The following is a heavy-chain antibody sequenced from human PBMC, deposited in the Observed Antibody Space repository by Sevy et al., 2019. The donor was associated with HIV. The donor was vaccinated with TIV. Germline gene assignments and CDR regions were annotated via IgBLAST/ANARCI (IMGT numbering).Heavy chain of an antibody. V-gene: IGHV3-53*01. J-gene: IGHJ4*02. D-gene: IGHD1-26*01. CDR2: IYSGGST. CDR3: ARDIEGGSYFDY. Sequence: GGSLRLSCAASGFTVSSNYMSWVRQAPGKGLEWVSVIYSGGSTYYADSVKGRFTISRDNSKNTLYLQMNSLRAEDTAVYYCARDIEGGSYFDYWGQGTLVTVSS. CDR1: GFTVSSNY.